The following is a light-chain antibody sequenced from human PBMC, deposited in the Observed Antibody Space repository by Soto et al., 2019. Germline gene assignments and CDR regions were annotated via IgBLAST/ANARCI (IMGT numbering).Light chain of an antibody. V-gene: IGKV1-27*01. J-gene: IGKJ3*01. Sequence: DIQMTQSPSSLSASVGDRVTITCRASQGIRNYLAWYQQKPGKVPSLLIYAASTLQSGVPSRFSGSGSGTDFTLTSSSLQPEDVATYYCQKYDSVPFTFGPGTKVDFK. CDR1: QGIRNY. CDR3: QKYDSVPFT. CDR2: AAS.